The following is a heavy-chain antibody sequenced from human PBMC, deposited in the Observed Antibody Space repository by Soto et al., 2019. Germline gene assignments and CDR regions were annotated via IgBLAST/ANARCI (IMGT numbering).Heavy chain of an antibody. J-gene: IGHJ6*02. D-gene: IGHD1-7*01. CDR2: IIPIFGAA. CDR1: GGTFSSYA. V-gene: IGHV1-69*13. Sequence: ASVKVSCKASGGTFSSYAISWVRQAPGQGLERMGGIIPIFGAANYAQKFQGRVTITADESTSTAYMELSSLRSEDTAVYYCARDLLRELELGRDPIYYYGMDVWGQGTTVTVSS. CDR3: ARDLLRELELGRDPIYYYGMDV.